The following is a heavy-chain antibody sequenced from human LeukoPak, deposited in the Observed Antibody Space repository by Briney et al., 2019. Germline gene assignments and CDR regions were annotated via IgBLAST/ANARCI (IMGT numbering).Heavy chain of an antibody. CDR3: ASGWLVPYFDY. Sequence: PSETLSLICAVYGGSFSGYYWRWIRQPPGKGLEWIGEINRSGSTNYNPSLKSRVTISVDTSKNQFSLKLSSVTAADTAVYYCASGWLVPYFDYWGQGTLVTVSS. J-gene: IGHJ4*02. V-gene: IGHV4-34*01. CDR2: INRSGST. CDR1: GGSFSGYY. D-gene: IGHD6-19*01.